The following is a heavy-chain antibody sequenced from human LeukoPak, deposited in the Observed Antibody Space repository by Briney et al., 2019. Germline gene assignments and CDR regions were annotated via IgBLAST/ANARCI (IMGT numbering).Heavy chain of an antibody. J-gene: IGHJ4*02. Sequence: KPSETLSLTCTVFGGSISTSTYYWGWIRQPPGKGLEWIGSIYYSGSTYYNPSLKSRVTVSVDTSKNQFSLNLSSVTAADTAVYYCVRGSTLRHYQYWGQGTLVTVSS. D-gene: IGHD3-16*01. CDR3: VRGSTLRHYQY. CDR1: GGSISTSTYY. CDR2: IYYSGST. V-gene: IGHV4-39*01.